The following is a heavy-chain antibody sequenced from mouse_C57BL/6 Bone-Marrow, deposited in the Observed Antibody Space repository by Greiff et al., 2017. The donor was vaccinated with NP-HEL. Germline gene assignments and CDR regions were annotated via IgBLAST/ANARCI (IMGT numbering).Heavy chain of an antibody. J-gene: IGHJ3*01. CDR1: GYSITSGYY. V-gene: IGHV3-6*01. D-gene: IGHD1-1*01. CDR3: ARETYYYGSSAWFAY. CDR2: ISYDGSN. Sequence: VQLKESGPGLVKPSQSLSLTCSVTGYSITSGYYWNWIRQFPGNKLEWMGYISYDGSNNYNPSLENRISITRDTSKNQFFLKLNSVTTEDTATYYCARETYYYGSSAWFAYWGQGTLVTVSA.